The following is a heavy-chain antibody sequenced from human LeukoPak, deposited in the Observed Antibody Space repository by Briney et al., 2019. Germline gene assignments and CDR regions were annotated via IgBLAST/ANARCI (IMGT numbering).Heavy chain of an antibody. CDR1: GFTFSIYA. Sequence: GGSLRLSCAASGFTFSIYAMSWVRQAPGKGLQWVSSITSRGESTWYVDSVKGRFTITRENSENTLYLQMHSLMDEDTAVYYCARDRPNYYGSDGHYYRRDGDYWGRGTLVSVSS. CDR3: ARDRPNYYGSDGHYYRRDGDY. D-gene: IGHD3-22*01. V-gene: IGHV3-23*01. CDR2: ITSRGEST. J-gene: IGHJ4*02.